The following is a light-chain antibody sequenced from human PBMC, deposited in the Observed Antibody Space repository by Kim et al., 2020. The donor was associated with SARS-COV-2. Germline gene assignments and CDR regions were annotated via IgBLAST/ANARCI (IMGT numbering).Light chain of an antibody. V-gene: IGKV3-20*01. CDR3: QQCQTTPLT. J-gene: IGKJ4*01. CDR2: ATS. CDR1: QSVSTAY. Sequence: EIVLTQSPGTLSLSPGERATLSCRASQSVSTAYLVWYQQKVGQAPRLVLYATSSRATGVPDRFRGSGSETEFSLTISGVEPDDFAVYYCQQCQTTPLTFGGGTKVDIK.